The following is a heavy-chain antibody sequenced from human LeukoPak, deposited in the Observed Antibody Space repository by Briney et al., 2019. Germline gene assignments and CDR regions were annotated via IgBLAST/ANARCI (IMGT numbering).Heavy chain of an antibody. J-gene: IGHJ5*02. CDR2: IYTSGST. V-gene: IGHV4-4*07. CDR1: GGSISSYY. CDR3: ARHGTEGYCSSTSCPKRSWFDP. D-gene: IGHD2-2*01. Sequence: SETLSLTCTVSGGSISSYYWSWIRQAAGKGLEWIGRIYTSGSTNYNPSLKSRVTMSVDTSMNQFSLKLSSVTAADTAVYYCARHGTEGYCSSTSCPKRSWFDPWGQGTLVTVSS.